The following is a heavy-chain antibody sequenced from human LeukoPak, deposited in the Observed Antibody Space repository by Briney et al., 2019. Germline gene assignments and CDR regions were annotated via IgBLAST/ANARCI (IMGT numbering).Heavy chain of an antibody. J-gene: IGHJ4*02. CDR1: GFTFDDYA. CDR3: AKEGRFGEFLGYYFDY. D-gene: IGHD3-10*01. Sequence: GRSLRLSCAASGFTFDDYAMHWVRQAPGKGLEWVSGISWNSGSIGYADSVKGRFTISRDNAKNSLYLQMNSLRAEDTALYYCAKEGRFGEFLGYYFDYWGQGTLVTVS. CDR2: ISWNSGSI. V-gene: IGHV3-9*01.